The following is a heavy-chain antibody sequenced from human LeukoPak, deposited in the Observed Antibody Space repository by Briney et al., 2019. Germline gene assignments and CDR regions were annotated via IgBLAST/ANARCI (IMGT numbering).Heavy chain of an antibody. CDR1: GFTFSSYW. V-gene: IGHV3-74*01. Sequence: GGSLRLSCAASGFTFSSYWMHWVHQSPGKGLVWVSDINDDGSVRRYGDSVKGRFTISRDNAKNTSYLQVNNMQAEGTAIYFCARGGYSPVDHWGQGTLVTVSS. D-gene: IGHD6-13*01. CDR2: INDDGSVR. J-gene: IGHJ4*02. CDR3: ARGGYSPVDH.